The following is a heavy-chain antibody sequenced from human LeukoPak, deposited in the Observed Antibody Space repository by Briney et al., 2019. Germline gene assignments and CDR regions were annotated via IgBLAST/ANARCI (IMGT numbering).Heavy chain of an antibody. CDR3: ARTYYYDSSGYSAFDY. CDR2: INPSSGST. CDR1: GYTFTSYY. Sequence: GASVKVSCKASGYTFTSYYIHWVRQAPGQGLEWMGIINPSSGSTSYAQKFQGRVTMTRDTSTSIVYMELSSLRSEDTAVYYCARTYYYDSSGYSAFDYWGQGTLVTVSS. J-gene: IGHJ4*02. V-gene: IGHV1-46*01. D-gene: IGHD3-22*01.